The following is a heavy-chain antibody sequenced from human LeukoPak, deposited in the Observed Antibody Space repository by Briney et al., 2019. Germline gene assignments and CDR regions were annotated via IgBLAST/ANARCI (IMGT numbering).Heavy chain of an antibody. V-gene: IGHV3-7*01. CDR2: IKQDGSEK. CDR3: ARDDYSGAALL. D-gene: IGHD4-11*01. CDR1: GFTFSSYW. Sequence: PGGSLRLSCAASGFTFSSYWMSWVRQAPGKGLEWVANIKQDGSEKYYVDSVKGRFTISRDNAKNSLYLQMNSPRAEDTAVYYCARDDYSGAALLWGQGTLVTVSS. J-gene: IGHJ4*02.